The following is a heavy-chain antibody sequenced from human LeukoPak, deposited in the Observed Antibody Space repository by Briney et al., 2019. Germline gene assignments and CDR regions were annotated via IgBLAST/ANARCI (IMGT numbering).Heavy chain of an antibody. Sequence: SQTLSLTCTVSGGSISSGGYYWSWIRQHPGKGLEWIGYIYYSGSTYYNPSLKSRVTISEDTSKNQFSLKLSSVTAADTAVYYCARDVPKRGYSYGYNWFDPWGQGTLVTVSS. J-gene: IGHJ5*02. V-gene: IGHV4-31*03. CDR3: ARDVPKRGYSYGYNWFDP. D-gene: IGHD5-18*01. CDR1: GGSISSGGYY. CDR2: IYYSGST.